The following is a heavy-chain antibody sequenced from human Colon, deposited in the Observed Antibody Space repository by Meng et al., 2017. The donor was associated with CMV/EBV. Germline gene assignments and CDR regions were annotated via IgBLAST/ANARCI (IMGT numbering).Heavy chain of an antibody. Sequence: GESLKISCATSGFTFSTYAMSWVRQAPGKGLEWVSLIYSGGDDTYYADSVKGRFTISRDNAKNMLYLQMNSLRAEDTAVYYCARSLYNWNEQDDYWGQGTLVTVSS. V-gene: IGHV3-23*03. CDR3: ARSLYNWNEQDDY. CDR1: GFTFSTYA. D-gene: IGHD1-1*01. CDR2: IYSGGDDT. J-gene: IGHJ4*02.